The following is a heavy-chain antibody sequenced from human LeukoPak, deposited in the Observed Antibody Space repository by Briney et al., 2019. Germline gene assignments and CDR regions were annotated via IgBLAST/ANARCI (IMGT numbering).Heavy chain of an antibody. Sequence: PGGCLRLSCAASGFTFSSYSMNWVRQAPGKGLEWVSSISSSSSYIYYADSVKGRFTISRDNAKSSLYLQMNSLRAKDTAVYYCARDYSSGIDCWGQGTLATVSS. CDR1: GFTFSSYS. J-gene: IGHJ4*02. CDR2: ISSSSSYI. CDR3: ARDYSSGIDC. D-gene: IGHD6-25*01. V-gene: IGHV3-21*01.